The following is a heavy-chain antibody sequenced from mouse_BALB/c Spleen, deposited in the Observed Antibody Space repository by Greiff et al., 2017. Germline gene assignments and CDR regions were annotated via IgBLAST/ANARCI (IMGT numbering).Heavy chain of an antibody. CDR1: GFTFSSYT. Sequence: DVMLVESGGGLVQPGGSLKLSCAASGFTFSSYTMSWVRQTPEKRLEWVAYISNGGGSTYYPDTVKGRFTISRDNAKNTLYLQMSSLKSEDTAMYYCARLYGNYGYFDVWGAGTTVTVSS. V-gene: IGHV5-12-2*01. D-gene: IGHD2-1*01. CDR3: ARLYGNYGYFDV. CDR2: ISNGGGST. J-gene: IGHJ1*01.